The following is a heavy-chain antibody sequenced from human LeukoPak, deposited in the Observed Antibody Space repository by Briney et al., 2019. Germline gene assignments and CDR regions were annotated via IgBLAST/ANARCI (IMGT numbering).Heavy chain of an antibody. J-gene: IGHJ6*03. CDR3: ARDSGSGYYTVDYYYMDV. Sequence: GGSLRLSCAASGFTFSTYSMNWVRQAPGRGLEWVSSISSGSSHKYYSDSVKGRFTTSRDNAKKSLYLQMNTLRAEDTAVYYCARDSGSGYYTVDYYYMDVWGKGTTVTVSS. D-gene: IGHD3-3*01. V-gene: IGHV3-21*01. CDR2: ISSGSSHK. CDR1: GFTFSTYS.